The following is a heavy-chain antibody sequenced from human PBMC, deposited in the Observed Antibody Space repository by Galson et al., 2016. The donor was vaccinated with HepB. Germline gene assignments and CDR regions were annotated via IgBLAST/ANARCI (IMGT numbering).Heavy chain of an antibody. V-gene: IGHV3-30*04. CDR3: ARSFRDFVFEGSLYGLAV. CDR2: ISYTGSNE. Sequence: SLRLSCAASGFSFSLNTVHWVRQLPGKGLEWVALISYTGSNEIYAESVKGRFQISRDNSKNTLYLQMNNLRGEDTAVHYCARSFRDFVFEGSLYGLAVWGQGTTVIVSS. J-gene: IGHJ6*02. D-gene: IGHD3-10*01. CDR1: GFSFSLNT.